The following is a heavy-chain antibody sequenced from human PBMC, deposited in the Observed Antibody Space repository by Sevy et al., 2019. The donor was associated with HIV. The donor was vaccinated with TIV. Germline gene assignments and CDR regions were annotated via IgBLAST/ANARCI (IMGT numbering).Heavy chain of an antibody. Sequence: SLKISCTASGFTFSSYAMYWVRQAPGKGLEWVAVISYDGNNKDYADSVKGRFTISRDNSKNTLYLQMNSLRAEDTAVYYCASHYYDSTGYYFPLDYWGQGTLVTVSS. CDR1: GFTFSSYA. V-gene: IGHV3-30*04. D-gene: IGHD3-22*01. J-gene: IGHJ4*02. CDR3: ASHYYDSTGYYFPLDY. CDR2: ISYDGNNK.